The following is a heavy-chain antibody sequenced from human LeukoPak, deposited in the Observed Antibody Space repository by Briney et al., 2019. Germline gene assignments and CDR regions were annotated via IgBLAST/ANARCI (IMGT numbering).Heavy chain of an antibody. Sequence: ASVKVSFKASGYTFTSYYMHWGRQAPGQGLEWMGIINPSGGSTSYAQKFQGRVTMTRDTSTSTVYMELSSLRSEDTAVYYCARSDTAMIIDYWGQGTLVTVSS. CDR3: ARSDTAMIIDY. V-gene: IGHV1-46*01. J-gene: IGHJ4*02. CDR1: GYTFTSYY. CDR2: INPSGGST. D-gene: IGHD5-18*01.